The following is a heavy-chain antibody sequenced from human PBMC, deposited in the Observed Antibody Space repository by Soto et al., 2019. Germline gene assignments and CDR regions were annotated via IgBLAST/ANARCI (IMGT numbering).Heavy chain of an antibody. CDR1: AFSLSTGGVG. D-gene: IGHD2-21*02. Sequence: SGPTLVNPTQTLTLTCTFSAFSLSTGGVGVGWIRQPPGKALEWLALIYWDDDKRYSPSLRSRLTITKDTSKNQVVLTMTNMDPVDTVTYYCIQSRCGGDCLQSYASYYYYGMDVWGQGTRGTVSS. J-gene: IGHJ6*02. CDR3: IQSRCGGDCLQSYASYYYYGMDV. V-gene: IGHV2-5*02. CDR2: IYWDDDK.